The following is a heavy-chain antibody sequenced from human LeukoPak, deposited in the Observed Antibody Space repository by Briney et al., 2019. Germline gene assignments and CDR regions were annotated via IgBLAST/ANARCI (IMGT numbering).Heavy chain of an antibody. J-gene: IGHJ5*02. V-gene: IGHV3-7*05. CDR1: GFTFSRSW. CDR2: IKTDGSEE. D-gene: IGHD2-15*01. Sequence: GGSLRLSCAATGFTFSRSWMSWVRQAPGIGLGWVAYIKTDGSEENYVESVKGRFTISRDNAANPLYLQIDSLRAEHPAVYYCAREVGFCSGGGCYFWFDPWGQGTLVTVSS. CDR3: AREVGFCSGGGCYFWFDP.